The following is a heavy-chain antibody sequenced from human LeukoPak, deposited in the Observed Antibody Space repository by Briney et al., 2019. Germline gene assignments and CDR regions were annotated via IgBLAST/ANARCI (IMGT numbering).Heavy chain of an antibody. CDR3: ARDQSGSDGVDI. V-gene: IGHV3-74*01. J-gene: IGHJ3*02. Sequence: GGSLRLSCAAAGFTFSNYWIHWVRQPPGRGLVWVSRIDSDGSSTSYADFVKGRFTISRDNTKNTLYLQMNSLRAEDTAVYFCARDQSGSDGVDIWGQGTMVTVSS. CDR1: GFTFSNYW. CDR2: IDSDGSST. D-gene: IGHD1-26*01.